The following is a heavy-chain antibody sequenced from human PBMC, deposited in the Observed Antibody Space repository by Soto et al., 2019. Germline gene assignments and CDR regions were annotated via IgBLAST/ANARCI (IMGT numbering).Heavy chain of an antibody. CDR3: ASALGH. V-gene: IGHV3-30-3*01. Sequence: GGSLRLSCAASGFTFSSYAMHWVRQAPGKGLEWVAVISYDGSNKYYADSVKGRFTISRDNSKNTLYLQMNSLRAEDTAVYYCASALGHWRQGTLVTVSS. CDR2: ISYDGSNK. J-gene: IGHJ4*02. CDR1: GFTFSSYA.